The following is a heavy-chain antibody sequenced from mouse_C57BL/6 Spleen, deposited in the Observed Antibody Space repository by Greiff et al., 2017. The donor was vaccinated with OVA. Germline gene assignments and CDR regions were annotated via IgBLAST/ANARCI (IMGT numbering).Heavy chain of an antibody. D-gene: IGHD2-4*01. J-gene: IGHJ3*01. Sequence: DVKLQESGPGLVKPSQSLSLTCSVTGYSITSGYYWNWIRQFPGNKLEWMGYISYDGSNNYNPSLKNRISITRDTSKNQFFLKLNSVTTEDTATYYCARVSYYDYSRFAYWGQGTLVTVSA. CDR2: ISYDGSN. CDR3: ARVSYYDYSRFAY. V-gene: IGHV3-6*01. CDR1: GYSITSGYY.